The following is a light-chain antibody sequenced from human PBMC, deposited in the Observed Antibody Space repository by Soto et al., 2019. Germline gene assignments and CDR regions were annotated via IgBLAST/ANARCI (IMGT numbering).Light chain of an antibody. CDR2: DAS. CDR3: QQYNSYPLT. V-gene: IGKV1-5*01. CDR1: QSISSW. J-gene: IGKJ4*01. Sequence: DIQITQSPSTLSASVVGRVTITCRASQSISSWLAWYQQKPGKAPKLLIYDASSLESGVPSRFSGSGSGTEFTLTISSLQPDDFATYYCQQYNSYPLTFGGGTKVDIK.